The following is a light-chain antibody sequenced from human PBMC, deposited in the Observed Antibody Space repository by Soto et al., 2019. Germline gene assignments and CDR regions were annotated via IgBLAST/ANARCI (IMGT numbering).Light chain of an antibody. Sequence: QSALTQPPSASGSPGQSVTISCTGTSSDVGSYNYVSWYQQHPGKAPKLMIDEVSKRPSGVPDRFSGSKSGNTASLTVSGLQAEDEADYYCSSYAGTKNWVFGRGTKLTVL. CDR2: EVS. CDR3: SSYAGTKNWV. V-gene: IGLV2-8*01. CDR1: SSDVGSYNY. J-gene: IGLJ3*02.